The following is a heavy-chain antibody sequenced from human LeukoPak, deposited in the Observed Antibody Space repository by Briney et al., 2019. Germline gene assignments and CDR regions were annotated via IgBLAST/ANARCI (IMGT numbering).Heavy chain of an antibody. CDR3: ARDDGVYGDKFDL. Sequence: ASVKVSCKASGYTFSTYAINWVRQAPGQGLEWMGWINPSTRNPTYAQDFTGRFVFSLDTSVSTAYLQISSLKTEDTAVYYCARDDGVYGDKFDLWGQGTLVTVSS. CDR1: GYTFSTYA. V-gene: IGHV7-4-1*02. J-gene: IGHJ4*02. CDR2: INPSTRNP. D-gene: IGHD4-17*01.